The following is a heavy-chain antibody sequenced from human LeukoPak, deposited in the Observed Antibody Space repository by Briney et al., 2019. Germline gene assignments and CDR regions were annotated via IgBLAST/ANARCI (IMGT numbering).Heavy chain of an antibody. J-gene: IGHJ5*02. CDR1: GYTFTSYG. CDR2: ISAYNVNT. V-gene: IGHV1-18*01. Sequence: GASVKVSCKASGYTFTSYGISWVRQAPGQGLEWMGGISAYNVNTNYAQKRQCRVTMTTDTSTSTAYMELRSLRSDDTAVYYCAREFGPDNWFDPWGQGTLVTVSS. CDR3: AREFGPDNWFDP. D-gene: IGHD3-10*01.